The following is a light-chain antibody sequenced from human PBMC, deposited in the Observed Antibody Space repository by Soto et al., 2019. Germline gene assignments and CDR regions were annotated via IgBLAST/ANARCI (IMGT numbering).Light chain of an antibody. CDR1: ESIARP. CDR2: AAS. Sequence: IQMTQSPSSLSASVGDRVTITCRASESIARPLNCYQQKPGKAPKLLIYAASSLQNGVPSRFRGGGSGTDFTLTIRNLQPEDFATYYCQQTYTALSITFGQGTRLEIK. J-gene: IGKJ5*01. CDR3: QQTYTALSIT. V-gene: IGKV1-39*01.